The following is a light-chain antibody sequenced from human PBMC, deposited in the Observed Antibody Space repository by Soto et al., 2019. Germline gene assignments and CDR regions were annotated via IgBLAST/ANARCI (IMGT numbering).Light chain of an antibody. V-gene: IGLV2-14*03. CDR1: DSDVGGYNY. Sequence: QSVLTQPASVSGSPGQSITISCTGTDSDVGGYNYVSWYQQHPGKAPKLMIYEVINRPSGVSNRFSGSKSGNTASLTVSGLQAEDEADYYCSSYAGRDNVIFGGGTQLTVL. CDR2: EVI. CDR3: SSYAGRDNVI. J-gene: IGLJ2*01.